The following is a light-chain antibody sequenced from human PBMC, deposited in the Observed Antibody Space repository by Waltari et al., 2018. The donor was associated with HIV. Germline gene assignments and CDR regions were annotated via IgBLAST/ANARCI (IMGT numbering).Light chain of an antibody. V-gene: IGLV1-44*01. J-gene: IGLJ2*01. CDR1: SSTIGSTT. CDR2: SSD. CDR3: AAWDDSLKAVL. Sequence: QPVMTQAPSASGPPGQTVPISCSGTSSTIGSTTVNSYQQLPGTAPKLLIYSSDQWPSGVPDRFSGSKSGTSASLAISGLQSEDEADYYCAAWDDSLKAVLFGGGTKVTVL.